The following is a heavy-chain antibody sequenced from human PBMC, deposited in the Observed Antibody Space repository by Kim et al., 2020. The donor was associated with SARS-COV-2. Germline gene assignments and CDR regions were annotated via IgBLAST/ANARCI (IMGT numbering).Heavy chain of an antibody. CDR1: GLSVSNNY. J-gene: IGHJ4*02. CDR2: MYSSGTT. D-gene: IGHD5-12*01. Sequence: GGSLRLSCSASGLSVSNNYMNWVRQAPGKGLEWVSIMYSSGTTYYADSVKGRFSISRDISKNTVSLEMSSLRAEDTAIYYCARREGYHFDSWGQGTLVTVSS. V-gene: IGHV3-66*01. CDR3: ARREGYHFDS.